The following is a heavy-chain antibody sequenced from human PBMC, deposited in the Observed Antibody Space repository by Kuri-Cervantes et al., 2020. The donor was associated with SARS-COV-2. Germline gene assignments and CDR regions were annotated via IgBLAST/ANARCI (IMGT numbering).Heavy chain of an antibody. CDR1: DGSISNYY. J-gene: IGHJ5*02. D-gene: IGHD3-22*01. V-gene: IGHV4-59*01. Sequence: GSLRLSCTVSDGSISNYYWSWVRQPPGKGLEWIGYIYHSGSTNYNPSLNSRVTISIDTSKSQFALRLSTVTAADTAVYYCARGGTYYYDRSGFDWFDPWGQGTLVTVSS. CDR3: ARGGTYYYDRSGFDWFDP. CDR2: IYHSGST.